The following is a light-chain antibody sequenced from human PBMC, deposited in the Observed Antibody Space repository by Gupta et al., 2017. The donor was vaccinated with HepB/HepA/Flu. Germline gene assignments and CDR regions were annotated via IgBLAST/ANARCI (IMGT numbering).Light chain of an antibody. CDR3: QAWDSSTPWV. J-gene: IGLJ3*02. CDR1: KLGEKY. Sequence: SFALTQPPAVSVSPGQTPSITCSGDKLGEKYACWYQQKPGQSPVLVIYQDNKRPSGIPERCSGSNSANTVILTSSGTQAMDEADYYCQAWDSSTPWVFGGGTKLTVL. V-gene: IGLV3-1*01. CDR2: QDN.